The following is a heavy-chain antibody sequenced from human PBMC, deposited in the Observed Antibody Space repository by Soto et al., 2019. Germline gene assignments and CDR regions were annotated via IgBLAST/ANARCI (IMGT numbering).Heavy chain of an antibody. D-gene: IGHD3-3*01. CDR2: ISGSGGST. V-gene: IGHV3-23*01. Sequence: PGGSLRLSCAASGFTFSSYAMSWVRQAPGKGLEWVSAISGSGGSTNYADSVKGRFTISRDNSKNTLYLQMNSLRAEDTAVYYCAKDWYFGSTIFGLMFDYCGQGTLVTVSS. CDR1: GFTFSSYA. CDR3: AKDWYFGSTIFGLMFDY. J-gene: IGHJ4*02.